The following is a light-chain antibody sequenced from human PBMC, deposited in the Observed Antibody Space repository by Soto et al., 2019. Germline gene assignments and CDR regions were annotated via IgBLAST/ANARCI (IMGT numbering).Light chain of an antibody. J-gene: IGKJ1*01. Sequence: DIQMTQSPSSLSASVGDRVTITCRSSQTISTFLHWFQQKPGKAPNLLIYDASSLQSGVPSRFSGSGSGTDFTLTISSLQPEDVATYYCQKYNSAPWTFGQGTKVEIK. CDR2: DAS. CDR3: QKYNSAPWT. V-gene: IGKV1-39*01. CDR1: QTISTF.